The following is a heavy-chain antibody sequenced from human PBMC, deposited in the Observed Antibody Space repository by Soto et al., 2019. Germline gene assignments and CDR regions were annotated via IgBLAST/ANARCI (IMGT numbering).Heavy chain of an antibody. V-gene: IGHV3-33*01. Sequence: GGSLRLSCAASGFTFSSYGMHWVRQAPGKGLEWVAVIWYDGSNKYYADSVKGRFTISRDNSKNTLYLQMNSLRAEDKAVYYCARGMTTFDYYYMDVWGKGTTVTVSS. CDR3: ARGMTTFDYYYMDV. J-gene: IGHJ6*03. D-gene: IGHD4-17*01. CDR1: GFTFSSYG. CDR2: IWYDGSNK.